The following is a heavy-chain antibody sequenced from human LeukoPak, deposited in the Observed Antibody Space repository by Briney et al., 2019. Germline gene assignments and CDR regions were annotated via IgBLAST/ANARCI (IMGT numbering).Heavy chain of an antibody. J-gene: IGHJ3*02. Sequence: GESLKISCKGSGYSFTTYWIGWVRQMPGKGPEYMGIIYPGDSETRYGPSFQGQVTISADKSISTAYLQLSSLRASDTVIFFRQKTAYDILSGPTDAFDIWGQGTMVTVSS. V-gene: IGHV5-51*01. CDR3: QKTAYDILSGPTDAFDI. CDR1: GYSFTTYW. CDR2: IYPGDSET. D-gene: IGHD3-9*01.